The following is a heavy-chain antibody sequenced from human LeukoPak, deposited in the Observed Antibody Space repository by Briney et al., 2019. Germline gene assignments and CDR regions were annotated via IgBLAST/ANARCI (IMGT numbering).Heavy chain of an antibody. CDR1: GYSFTSYW. V-gene: IGHV5-51*01. CDR3: ARLWGAAELENWYFDL. CDR2: IYPGDSDT. D-gene: IGHD6-6*01. Sequence: GESLKISCKGSGYSFTSYWIGWVRQMPGKGLEWMGIIYPGDSDTRYSPSFQGQGTISADKSISTAYLQWSSLKASDTAMYYCARLWGAAELENWYFDLWGRGTLVTVSS. J-gene: IGHJ2*01.